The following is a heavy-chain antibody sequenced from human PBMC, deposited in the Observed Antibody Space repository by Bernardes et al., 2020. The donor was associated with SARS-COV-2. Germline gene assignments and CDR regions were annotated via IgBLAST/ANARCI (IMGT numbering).Heavy chain of an antibody. J-gene: IGHJ3*02. CDR2: ISGSGSGT. CDR1: GVTFSRYA. V-gene: IGHV3-23*01. CDR3: HRSGGSSPAFDI. D-gene: IGHD2-15*01. Sequence: GGSLRLSCGVSGVTFSRYAMIWVRQAPGKGLEWVSSISGSGSGTYYADSVRGRLTISRDNSKSTLFLQMNSLRVDDTAVYYCHRSGGSSPAFDIWSQGTMVTVSS.